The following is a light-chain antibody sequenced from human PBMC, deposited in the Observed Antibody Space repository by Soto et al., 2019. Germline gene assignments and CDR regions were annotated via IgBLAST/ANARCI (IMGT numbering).Light chain of an antibody. Sequence: EIVLTQSPGTLSLSPGERATLSCRASQSVSSNYLAWYQQKFGQAPRLLIYGASSRATGIPDRFSGSGSGTDLTITISSLEPEDCAVYDGQQRSNWPITFGQGTRLEIK. V-gene: IGKV3D-20*02. CDR1: QSVSSNY. CDR2: GAS. CDR3: QQRSNWPIT. J-gene: IGKJ5*01.